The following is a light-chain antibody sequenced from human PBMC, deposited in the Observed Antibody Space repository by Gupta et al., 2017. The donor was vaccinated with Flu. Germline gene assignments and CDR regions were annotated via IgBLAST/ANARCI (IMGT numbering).Light chain of an antibody. CDR2: CSS. CDR3: QQYYDTPWT. CDR1: QSVLYNSNNKNN. J-gene: IGKJ1*01. Sequence: DIVMTQSPDSLAVSLGERATINCKSSQSVLYNSNNKNNLAWYQQKPGQPPRLLIYCSSTRESGVPDRFSASGSGTDFTLTISSLQAEDVAVYYCQQYYDTPWTFGQGTKVELK. V-gene: IGKV4-1*01.